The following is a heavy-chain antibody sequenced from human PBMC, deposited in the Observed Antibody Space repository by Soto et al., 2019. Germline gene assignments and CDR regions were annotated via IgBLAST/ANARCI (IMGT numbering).Heavy chain of an antibody. CDR1: GYAFSSYY. V-gene: IGHV1-46*01. J-gene: IGHJ6*02. CDR2: IDPRGGTT. Sequence: QVQLVQSGAEVKKPGASVKVSCKASGYAFSSYYMHWVRQAPGQGLEWMGIIDPRGGTTTYAQKFQSRVTMTWDISTNTAHMELSSLRSKDTAVYYCARDVGGVQYYHYGMDVWGQGTTVTVSS. D-gene: IGHD3-3*01. CDR3: ARDVGGVQYYHYGMDV.